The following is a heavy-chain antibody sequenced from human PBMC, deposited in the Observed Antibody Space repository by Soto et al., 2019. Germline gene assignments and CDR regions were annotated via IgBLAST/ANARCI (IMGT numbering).Heavy chain of an antibody. CDR2: IIPIFGTA. CDR1: GGTFSSYA. Sequence: QVQLVQSGAEVKKPGSSVKVSCKASGGTFSSYAISWVRQAPGQGLEWMGGIIPIFGTANYAQKFQGRVTITADKSTSTAYMELSSLRSEDTAVYYCARVLYYYGSGSYYRRGWFDPWGQGTLVTVSS. J-gene: IGHJ5*02. CDR3: ARVLYYYGSGSYYRRGWFDP. V-gene: IGHV1-69*06. D-gene: IGHD3-10*01.